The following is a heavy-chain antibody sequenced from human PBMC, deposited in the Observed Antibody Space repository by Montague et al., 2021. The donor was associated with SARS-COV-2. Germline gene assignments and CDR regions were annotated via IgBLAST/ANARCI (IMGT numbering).Heavy chain of an antibody. CDR2: INHSGST. CDR3: ARGRSSRTHYYYMDV. V-gene: IGHV4-34*01. D-gene: IGHD6-6*01. J-gene: IGHJ6*03. CDR1: GGSFSGYY. Sequence: SETLSLTCAVYGGSFSGYYWSWIRQPPGKGLEWIGEINHSGSTNYNPSLKSRVTISVDTSKNQFSLKLSSVTAADTAVYYRARGRSSRTHYYYMDVWGKGTTVAVSS.